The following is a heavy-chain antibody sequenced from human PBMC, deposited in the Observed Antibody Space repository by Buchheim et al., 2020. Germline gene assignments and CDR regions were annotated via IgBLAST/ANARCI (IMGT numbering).Heavy chain of an antibody. V-gene: IGHV5-51*01. CDR1: GYSFTSYW. J-gene: IGHJ5*01. CDR2: IYPGDSDT. D-gene: IGHD3-22*01. Sequence: EVQLVQSGAEVKKAGESLKISCKAYGYSFTSYWIGWVRQMSGKDLEWMGSIYPGDSDTRNSPLFQGQVTIPVDKSIGTASLQWNSLKASDSGIYYCARHGRSSGWFGYWGQGT. CDR3: ARHGRSSGWFGY.